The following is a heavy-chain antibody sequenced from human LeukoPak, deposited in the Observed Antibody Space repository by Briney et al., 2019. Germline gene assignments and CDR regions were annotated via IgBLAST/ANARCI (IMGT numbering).Heavy chain of an antibody. J-gene: IGHJ3*02. CDR2: ISSSGST. CDR1: GDSISSGDYY. CDR3: ARGPYSYDSSGAFDI. D-gene: IGHD3-22*01. Sequence: SQTLSLTCTVSGDSISSGDYYWSWIRQPAGKGLEGIGRISSSGSTNYNPSLKSRVTISVDTSKNQFSLKLSSVTAADTAVYFCARGPYSYDSSGAFDIWGQGTMVTVSS. V-gene: IGHV4-61*02.